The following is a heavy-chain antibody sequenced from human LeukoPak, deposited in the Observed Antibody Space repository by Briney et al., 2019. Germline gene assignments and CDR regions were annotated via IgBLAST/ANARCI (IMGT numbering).Heavy chain of an antibody. CDR1: GLTVSSNY. D-gene: IGHD6-19*01. V-gene: IGHV3-53*01. CDR3: ARAVAVAGSYDY. J-gene: IGHJ4*02. Sequence: GGSLRLSCAASGLTVSSNYMSWVHQAPGKGLEWVSVIYSGGSTYYADSVKGRFTISRDNSKNTLYLQMNSLRAEDTAVYYCARAVAVAGSYDYWGQGTLVTVSS. CDR2: IYSGGST.